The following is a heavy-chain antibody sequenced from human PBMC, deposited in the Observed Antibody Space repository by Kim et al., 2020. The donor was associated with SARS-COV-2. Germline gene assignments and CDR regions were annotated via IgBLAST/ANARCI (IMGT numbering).Heavy chain of an antibody. CDR2: ICHTGVVT. CDR1: GFTFGNSA. V-gene: IGHV3-NL1*01. J-gene: IGHJ3*01. Sequence: GGSLRLSCAASGFTFGNSAMHWVRQAPGRGLEWFSLICHTGVVTYYEESVKGRFTVSRDNSKNTVYLQMDSLRAEDMAVYYCATERTRCHSGGAF. CDR3: ATERTRCHSGGAF. D-gene: IGHD6-19*01.